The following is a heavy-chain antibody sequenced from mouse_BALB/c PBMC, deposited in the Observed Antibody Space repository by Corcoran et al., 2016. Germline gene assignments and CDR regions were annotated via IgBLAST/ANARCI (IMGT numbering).Heavy chain of an antibody. Sequence: EVQLQQSGAELVQPGASVKLSCTASGFNIKDTYMHWVKQRPEQGLEWIGRIDPANGNTKYDPKFQGKATITADTSSNTAYLQLCSLTSEDTAVYYCARWDWYFDVWGAGTTVTVSS. CDR3: ARWDWYFDV. CDR2: IDPANGNT. V-gene: IGHV14-3*02. J-gene: IGHJ1*01. CDR1: GFNIKDTY.